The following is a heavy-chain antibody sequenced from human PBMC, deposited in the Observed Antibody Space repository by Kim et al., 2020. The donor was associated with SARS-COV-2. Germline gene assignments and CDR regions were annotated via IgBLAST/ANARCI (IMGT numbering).Heavy chain of an antibody. CDR3: ARDLGRELRYYYYYGMDV. J-gene: IGHJ6*02. CDR1: GFTFSSYW. D-gene: IGHD1-26*01. CDR2: INSDGSST. V-gene: IGHV3-74*01. Sequence: GGSLRLSCAASGFTFSSYWMHWVRQAPGKGLVWVSRINSDGSSTSYADSVKGRFTISRDNAKNTLYLQMNSLRAEDTAVYYCARDLGRELRYYYYYGMDVWGQGTTVTVSS.